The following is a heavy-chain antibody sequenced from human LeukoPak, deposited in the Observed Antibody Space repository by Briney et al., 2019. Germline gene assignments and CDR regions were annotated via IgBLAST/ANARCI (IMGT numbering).Heavy chain of an antibody. CDR2: IIPILDVA. CDR3: ARGYYYGSGSWFS. J-gene: IGHJ4*02. CDR1: GGSFNSYV. V-gene: IGHV1-69*04. D-gene: IGHD3-10*01. Sequence: SVKVSCKASGGSFNSYVITWVRQAPGQGLEWMGRIIPILDVANFAQKFQGRVTMTRNTSISTAYMELSSLRSEDTAVYYCARGYYYGSGSWFSWGQGTLVTVSS.